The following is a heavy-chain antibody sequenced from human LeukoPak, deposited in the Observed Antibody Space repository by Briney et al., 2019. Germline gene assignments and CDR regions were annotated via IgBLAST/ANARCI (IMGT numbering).Heavy chain of an antibody. CDR2: IWYDGSNK. Sequence: GGSLRLSCAASGFSFSSFKMTWVRQAPGKGLEWVSVIWYDGSNKYYADSVKGRFTISRDNSKNTLYLQMNSLRAEDTAVYYCARDYDFWGNNWFDPWGQGTLVTVSS. V-gene: IGHV3-33*08. D-gene: IGHD3/OR15-3a*01. J-gene: IGHJ5*02. CDR3: ARDYDFWGNNWFDP. CDR1: GFSFSSFK.